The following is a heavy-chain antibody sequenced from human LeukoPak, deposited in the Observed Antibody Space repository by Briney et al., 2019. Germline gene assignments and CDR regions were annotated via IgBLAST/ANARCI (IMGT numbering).Heavy chain of an antibody. Sequence: SSETLSLTCTVSGGSISSYYWSWIRQPPGKGLEWIGYIYYSGSTNYNPSLKSRVTISVDTSKNQFSLKLSSVTAADTAMYYCARVRSSGWGKGFDYWGQGTLVTVSS. V-gene: IGHV4-59*01. D-gene: IGHD6-19*01. CDR1: GGSISSYY. CDR2: IYYSGST. CDR3: ARVRSSGWGKGFDY. J-gene: IGHJ4*02.